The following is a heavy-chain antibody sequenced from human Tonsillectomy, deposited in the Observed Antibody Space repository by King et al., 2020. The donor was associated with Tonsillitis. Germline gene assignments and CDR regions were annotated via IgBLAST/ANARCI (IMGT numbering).Heavy chain of an antibody. J-gene: IGHJ5*02. CDR2: INPSGGTT. CDR1: GYTFTSYY. CDR3: ARDRPCSNASCYGGSWFDP. V-gene: IGHV1-46*01. Sequence: EQLVQSGAEVKKPGASVKVSCKASGYTFTSYYMHWVRQAPGQGLEWMGMINPSGGTTSYAQKFQGRVTMTRDTSTNKVYMELRSLKSEDTAVYYCARDRPCSNASCYGGSWFDPWGQGTLVTVCS. D-gene: IGHD2-2*01.